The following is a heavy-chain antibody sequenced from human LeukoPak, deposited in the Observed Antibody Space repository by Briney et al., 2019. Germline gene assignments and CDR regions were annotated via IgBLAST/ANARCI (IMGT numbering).Heavy chain of an antibody. CDR2: ISAYNGNT. CDR1: GYTFTSYG. Sequence: ASVKVSCKASGYTFTSYGISWLRQAPGQGLEWMGGISAYNGNTNYAQKLQGRVTMTTDTSTSTAYMELRSLRSDDTAVYYCAREGWELPYWYFDLWGRGTLVTVSS. V-gene: IGHV1-18*01. D-gene: IGHD1-26*01. J-gene: IGHJ2*01. CDR3: AREGWELPYWYFDL.